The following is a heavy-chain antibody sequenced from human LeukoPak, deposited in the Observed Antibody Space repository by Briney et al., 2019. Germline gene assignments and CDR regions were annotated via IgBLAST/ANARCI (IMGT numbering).Heavy chain of an antibody. D-gene: IGHD3-10*02. Sequence: SGGSLRLSCAASGFTSSSYAMHWVRQAPGKGLEWVSYISSSGSTIYYADSVKGRFTISRDNAKNSLYLQMNSLRAEDTAVYYCAELGITMIGDVWGKGTTVTISS. J-gene: IGHJ6*04. V-gene: IGHV3-48*03. CDR3: AELGITMIGDV. CDR2: ISSSGSTI. CDR1: GFTSSSYA.